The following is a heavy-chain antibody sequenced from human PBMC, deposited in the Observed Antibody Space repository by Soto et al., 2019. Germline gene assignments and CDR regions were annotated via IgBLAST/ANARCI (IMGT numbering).Heavy chain of an antibody. CDR1: GGTFNSFA. CDR2: INTIFGTA. CDR3: ARGGSGSYATGGYYYYGMDV. J-gene: IGHJ6*02. Sequence: QVQLVQSGAEVKKPGSSVKVSCKASGGTFNSFAINWVRQAPGQGHEWMGGINTIFGTANYAQEFQGRVTITADESTSTAYMDQSSLRSEDTALYYCARGGSGSYATGGYYYYGMDVWGQGTTVTVSS. D-gene: IGHD1-26*01. V-gene: IGHV1-69*01.